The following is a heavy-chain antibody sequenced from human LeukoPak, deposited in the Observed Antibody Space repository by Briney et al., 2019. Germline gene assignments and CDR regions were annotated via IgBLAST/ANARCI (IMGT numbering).Heavy chain of an antibody. V-gene: IGHV4-59*08. CDR1: GGSISSYY. CDR3: ARGRVGADNNWFDP. J-gene: IGHJ5*02. CDR2: IYYSGST. D-gene: IGHD1-26*01. Sequence: SETLSLTCTVSGGSISSYYWGWIRQPPGKGLEWIGYIYYSGSTNYNPSLKSRVTISVETSKNQFSLKLSSVTAADTAVYYYARGRVGADNNWFDPWGQGTLVTVSS.